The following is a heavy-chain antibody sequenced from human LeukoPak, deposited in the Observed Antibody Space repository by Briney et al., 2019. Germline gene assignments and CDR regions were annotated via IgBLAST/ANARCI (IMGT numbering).Heavy chain of an antibody. CDR2: IYYSGST. Sequence: SETLSLTCTVSGGSVSSGSYYWSWIRQPPGKGLEWIGYIYYSGSTNYNPSLKSRVPISVDTSKNQFSLKLSSVTAADTAVYYCARVLYDILNFPDWGQGTLVTVSS. CDR3: ARVLYDILNFPD. CDR1: GGSVSSGSYY. V-gene: IGHV4-61*01. D-gene: IGHD3-9*01. J-gene: IGHJ4*02.